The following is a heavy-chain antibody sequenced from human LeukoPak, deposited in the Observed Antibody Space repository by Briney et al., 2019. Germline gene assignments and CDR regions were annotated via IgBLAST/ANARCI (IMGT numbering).Heavy chain of an antibody. CDR3: ARRIYSGYASWYNWFDP. D-gene: IGHD5-12*01. V-gene: IGHV4-59*08. Sequence: SETLSLTCTVSGGSISSYYWTWVRQPPGKGLEWIGYIYSSGSINYNPSLKSRVTISLETSKNQFSLNLTSVTAADTALYYCARRIYSGYASWYNWFDPWGQGTLVTVSS. CDR1: GGSISSYY. CDR2: IYSSGSI. J-gene: IGHJ5*02.